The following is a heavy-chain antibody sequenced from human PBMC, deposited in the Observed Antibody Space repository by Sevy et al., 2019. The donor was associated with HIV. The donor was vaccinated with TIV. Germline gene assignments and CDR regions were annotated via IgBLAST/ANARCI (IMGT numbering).Heavy chain of an antibody. Sequence: GGSLRLSCAASGFTFSDYYMSWIRQAPGKGLEWVSYISSSSYTNYADSVKGRFTISRDNAKNSLYLQMNSLRAEDTAVYYCAGTTVTTGGNWFDPWGQGTLVTVSS. V-gene: IGHV3-11*06. CDR2: ISSSSYT. CDR3: AGTTVTTGGNWFDP. J-gene: IGHJ5*02. D-gene: IGHD4-17*01. CDR1: GFTFSDYY.